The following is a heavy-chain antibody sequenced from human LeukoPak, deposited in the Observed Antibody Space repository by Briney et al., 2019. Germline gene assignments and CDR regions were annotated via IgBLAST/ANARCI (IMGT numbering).Heavy chain of an antibody. Sequence: GGSLRLSCGASGFTFSSYWMHWVRQAPGKGLVWISRINSDGSTTSYADSVKGRFTISRDNAKNTLYLQMNSLGAEDTAVYYCARGNYYGQDYWGQGTLVTVSS. V-gene: IGHV3-74*01. CDR3: ARGNYYGQDY. J-gene: IGHJ4*02. D-gene: IGHD3-10*01. CDR1: GFTFSSYW. CDR2: INSDGSTT.